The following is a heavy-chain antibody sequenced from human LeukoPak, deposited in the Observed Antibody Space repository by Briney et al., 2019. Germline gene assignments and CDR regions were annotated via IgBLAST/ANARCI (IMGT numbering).Heavy chain of an antibody. Sequence: ASVKVSCKASGYSFTNYAIHWVCHAPRQRLECIGWITVGNGNTKYTQKIQDRVTITRDTSANTVYMELSSLRSEDTAVYYCARDLKQFGGWLYYWGQGTLVTVSS. CDR2: ITVGNGNT. CDR3: ARDLKQFGGWLYY. D-gene: IGHD6-19*01. CDR1: GYSFTNYA. J-gene: IGHJ4*02. V-gene: IGHV1-3*01.